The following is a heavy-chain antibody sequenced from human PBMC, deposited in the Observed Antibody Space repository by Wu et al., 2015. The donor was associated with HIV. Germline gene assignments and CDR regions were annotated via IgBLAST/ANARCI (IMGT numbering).Heavy chain of an antibody. J-gene: IGHJ4*02. V-gene: IGHV1-69*11. D-gene: IGHD3-10*01. CDR1: GGSFSSYA. Sequence: QVQLVQSGAEVKKPESSVKVSCKASGGSFSSYAISWVRQAPGQGLEWMGRIIPILGTANYAQKFQDRVTITADGSTRTVYMELSSLRSEDTAVYYCAREGNAYYSSPTFDYWGQGTLVTVSS. CDR2: IIPILGTA. CDR3: AREGNAYYSSPTFDY.